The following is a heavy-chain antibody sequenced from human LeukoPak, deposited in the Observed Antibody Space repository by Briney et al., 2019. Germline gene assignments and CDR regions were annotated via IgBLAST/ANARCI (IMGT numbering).Heavy chain of an antibody. CDR1: GFTFSSYS. V-gene: IGHV3-21*01. J-gene: IGHJ4*02. CDR2: ISSSSSYI. CDR3: ARDYHLGYFDY. Sequence: GGSLRLSCAASGFTFSSYSMNWVRLAPGKGLEWVPSISSSSSYIYYADSVKGRFTISRDNAKNSLYLQMNSLRAEDTAVYYCARDYHLGYFDYWGQGTLVTVSS. D-gene: IGHD6-13*01.